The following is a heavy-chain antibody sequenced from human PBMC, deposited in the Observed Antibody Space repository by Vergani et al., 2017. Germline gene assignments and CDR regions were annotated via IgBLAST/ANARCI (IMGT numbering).Heavy chain of an antibody. J-gene: IGHJ6*02. D-gene: IGHD5-18*01. Sequence: QVQLQESGPGLVKPSQTLSLTCTVSGGSISSGSYYWSWVRQPAGKALEWIGRIYTSGSTNYNPSRKSLVTITVDTSKKQFSLKLSSVTAADTAVYYCARATCGRLQPWYFVFDDWGQGTTVTVSS. CDR1: GGSISSGSYY. CDR2: IYTSGST. V-gene: IGHV4-61*02. CDR3: ARATCGRLQPWYFVFDD.